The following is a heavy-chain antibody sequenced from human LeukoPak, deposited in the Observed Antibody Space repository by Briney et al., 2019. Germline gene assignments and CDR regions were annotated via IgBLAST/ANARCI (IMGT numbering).Heavy chain of an antibody. CDR1: GFTFSSYS. Sequence: GGSLRLSCAASGFTFSSYSMSWVRQAPGKGLEWVSSISSSSSYIYYADSVKGRFTISRDNAKNSLYLQMNSLRAEDMALYYCAKGSGSYFYYYMDVWGKGTTVTVSS. D-gene: IGHD3-10*01. V-gene: IGHV3-21*04. CDR3: AKGSGSYFYYYMDV. CDR2: ISSSSSYI. J-gene: IGHJ6*03.